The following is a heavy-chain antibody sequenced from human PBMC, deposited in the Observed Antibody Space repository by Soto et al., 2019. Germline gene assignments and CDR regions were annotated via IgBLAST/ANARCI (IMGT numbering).Heavy chain of an antibody. J-gene: IGHJ6*02. CDR1: GFSLSDYW. CDR3: ARGPAGDRSGNYGMSV. Sequence: EVQLVESGGGLVQPGGSLRLSCSASGFSLSDYWIHWVRHLPGKGLVWVSRIKNDGSGTSYADSVIGRLTISRDNAKNTLYLQMNSLRVDDTAVYYCARGPAGDRSGNYGMSVWGQGTTVIVSS. CDR2: IKNDGSGT. V-gene: IGHV3-74*01. D-gene: IGHD3-22*01.